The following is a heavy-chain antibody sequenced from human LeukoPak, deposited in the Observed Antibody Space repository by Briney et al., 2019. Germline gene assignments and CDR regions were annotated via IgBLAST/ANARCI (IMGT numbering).Heavy chain of an antibody. CDR2: IKQDGSEK. CDR1: GFTFSSYW. Sequence: GGSLRLSCAASGFTFSSYWMSWVRQAPGKGLEWVANIKQDGSEKYYVDSVKGRFTISRDNAKNSLYLQMKSLRAEDTAVYYCASLGITGTHDNWFDPWGQGTPVTVSS. V-gene: IGHV3-7*01. J-gene: IGHJ5*02. CDR3: ASLGITGTHDNWFDP. D-gene: IGHD1-20*01.